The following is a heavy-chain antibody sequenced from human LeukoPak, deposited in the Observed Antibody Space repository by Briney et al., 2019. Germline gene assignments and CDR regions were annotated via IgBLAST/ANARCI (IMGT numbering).Heavy chain of an antibody. CDR2: IIPIFGTA. CDR3: ARAQFTEYWFDP. CDR1: GGTFSSYA. J-gene: IGHJ5*02. V-gene: IGHV1-69*13. Sequence: SVKVSCKASGGTFSSYAISWVRQAPGQGLEWMGGIIPIFGTANYAQKFQGRVTITADESTSTAYMELSSPRSEDTAVYYCARAQFTEYWFDPWGQGTLVTVSS. D-gene: IGHD3-10*01.